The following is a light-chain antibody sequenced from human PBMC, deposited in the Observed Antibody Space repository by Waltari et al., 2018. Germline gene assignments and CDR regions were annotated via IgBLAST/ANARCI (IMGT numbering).Light chain of an antibody. CDR3: QNYGSSPET. V-gene: IGKV3-20*01. Sequence: IVLTHSPGTLSLSPGERATLSCRARQSVTSNYLAWYQQKPGQAPRLLIYCASSRATDITGRFSGSGSETDFTLTISRLAPEDFAVYYCQNYGSSPETFGQATKLEIK. CDR1: QSVTSNY. CDR2: CAS. J-gene: IGKJ2*01.